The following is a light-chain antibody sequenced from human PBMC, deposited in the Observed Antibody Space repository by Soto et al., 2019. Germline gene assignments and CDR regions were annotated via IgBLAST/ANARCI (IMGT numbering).Light chain of an antibody. V-gene: IGKV3-20*01. CDR1: QSVSSSY. Sequence: EIVLTQSPATLSLSPGERATLSCRASQSVSSSYLAWYQQKPGQAPRLLSYGVSNRATGIPDRFSGSGSGTHFTLTISRLEPEDFEVYYCQQYARSPRTFGQGTKVDIK. J-gene: IGKJ1*01. CDR3: QQYARSPRT. CDR2: GVS.